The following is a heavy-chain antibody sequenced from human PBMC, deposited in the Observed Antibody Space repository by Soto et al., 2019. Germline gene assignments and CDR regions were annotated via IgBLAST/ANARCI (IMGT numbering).Heavy chain of an antibody. D-gene: IGHD6-13*01. CDR1: GFTFSDYY. CDR3: ARDYSSSWPEEGHWFDP. Sequence: QVQLVESGGGLVKPGGSLRLSCAASGFTFSDYYMSWIRQAPGKGLEWVSYISSSSSYTNYADSVKGRFTISRDNAKNSLYRQMNSLRAEDTAVYYCARDYSSSWPEEGHWFDPWGQGTLVTVSS. V-gene: IGHV3-11*06. J-gene: IGHJ5*02. CDR2: ISSSSSYT.